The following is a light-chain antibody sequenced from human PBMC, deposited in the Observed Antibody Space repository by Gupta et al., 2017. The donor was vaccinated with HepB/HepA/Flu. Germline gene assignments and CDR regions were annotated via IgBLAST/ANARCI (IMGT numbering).Light chain of an antibody. J-gene: IGLJ2*01. CDR2: EVS. CDR3: SSYAETNTFLI. CDR1: SSEIGANDY. V-gene: IGLV2-8*01. Sequence: QSALTQPHSASGSPGQSVAISCTGTSSEIGANDYVSWYQQHPGKAPKLILYEVSRRPSGVPDRFSGSKSGNTASLTVSGLRSEDEAGYYCSSYAETNTFLIFGGGTRLTVL.